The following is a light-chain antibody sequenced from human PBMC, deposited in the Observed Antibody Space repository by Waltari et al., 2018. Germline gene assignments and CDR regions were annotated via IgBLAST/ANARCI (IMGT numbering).Light chain of an antibody. J-gene: IGLJ1*01. CDR2: EVS. Sequence: QSALTQPASVSGSPGQSIPIPCPGTTSDVWSYNLFSWYQHHPGKAPKLIIFEVSERPSGVSNRFSGSKSGNTASLTISGLQAEDEADYHCCSYAGNSIYVFGTGTRVTVL. CDR1: TSDVWSYNL. CDR3: CSYAGNSIYV. V-gene: IGLV2-23*02.